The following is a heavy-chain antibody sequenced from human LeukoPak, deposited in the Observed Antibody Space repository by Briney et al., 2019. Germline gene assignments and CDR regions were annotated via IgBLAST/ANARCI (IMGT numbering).Heavy chain of an antibody. J-gene: IGHJ4*02. CDR3: ASNDILTGYSKVNYFDY. CDR2: INHSGST. V-gene: IGHV4-34*01. D-gene: IGHD3-9*01. Sequence: SETLSLTCAAYGGSFSGYYWSWIRQPPGKGLEWIGEINHSGSTNYNPSLKSRVTISVDTSKNQFSLKLSSVTAADTAVYYCASNDILTGYSKVNYFDYWGQGTLVTVSS. CDR1: GGSFSGYY.